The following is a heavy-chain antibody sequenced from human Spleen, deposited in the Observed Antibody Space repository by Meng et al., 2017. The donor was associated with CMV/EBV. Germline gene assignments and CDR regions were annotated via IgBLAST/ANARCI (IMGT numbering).Heavy chain of an antibody. V-gene: IGHV4-30-4*08. D-gene: IGHD2-2*01. CDR3: ARGNIVVVPAAIFDWFDP. CDR2: IYYSGST. CDR1: GGSISSSSYY. J-gene: IGHJ5*02. Sequence: QLPRQESGPGLVKPSETLSLTCTVSGGSISSSSYYWSWIRQPPGKGLEWIGYIYYSGSTYYNPSLKSRVTISVDTSKNQFSLKLSSVTAADTAVYYCARGNIVVVPAAIFDWFDPWGQGTLVTVSS.